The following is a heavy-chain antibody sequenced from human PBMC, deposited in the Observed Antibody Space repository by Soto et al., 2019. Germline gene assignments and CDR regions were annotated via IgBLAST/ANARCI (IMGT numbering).Heavy chain of an antibody. D-gene: IGHD3-3*01. CDR3: AKDLGYYAVDYYYYYGMDV. CDR2: MYPNSGNT. V-gene: IGHV1-8*01. J-gene: IGHJ6*02. CDR1: GDTFTSYD. Sequence: GASVKVCCKASGDTFTSYDINWVRQATGQVLEWMGWMYPNSGNTGYAQKFQGRVTMTRNTSISTAYMELSSLRSEDTAVYYCAKDLGYYAVDYYYYYGMDVWGQGPTVTVSS.